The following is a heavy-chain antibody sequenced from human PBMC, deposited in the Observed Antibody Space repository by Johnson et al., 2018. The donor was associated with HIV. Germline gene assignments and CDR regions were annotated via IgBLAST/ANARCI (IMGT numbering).Heavy chain of an antibody. CDR1: GLTFSDYD. CDR2: ISRSGSTI. CDR3: AKAELIRFGELNDGFDI. Sequence: VQLVESGGGLVKPGGSLRLSCAASGLTFSDYDMSWIRQAPGKGLEWVSYISRSGSTIYYAASVEGRFTISRDNSKNTLYLQMNNLGPWDTAVYYCAKAELIRFGELNDGFDIWGQGTMVTVSS. D-gene: IGHD3-10*01. J-gene: IGHJ3*02. V-gene: IGHV3-11*04.